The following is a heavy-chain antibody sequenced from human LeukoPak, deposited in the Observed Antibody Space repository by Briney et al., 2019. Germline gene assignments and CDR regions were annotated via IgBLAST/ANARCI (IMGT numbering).Heavy chain of an antibody. Sequence: GASVKVSCKASGGTFSSYAISWVRQAPGQGLEWMGWISAYNGNTNYAQKLQGRVTMTTDTSTSTAYMELRSLRSDDTAVYYCARDLSTPPFDYWGQGTLVTVSS. J-gene: IGHJ4*02. CDR3: ARDLSTPPFDY. V-gene: IGHV1-18*01. CDR2: ISAYNGNT. CDR1: GGTFSSYA.